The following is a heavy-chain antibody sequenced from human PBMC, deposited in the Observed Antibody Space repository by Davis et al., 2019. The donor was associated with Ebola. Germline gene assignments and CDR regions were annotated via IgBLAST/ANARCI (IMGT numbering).Heavy chain of an antibody. Sequence: GSLRLSCTVSGGSISSYYWSWIRQPPGKGLEWIGYIYYSGSTNYNPSLKSRVTISVDTSKNQFSLKLSSVTAADTAVYYCARVRGRYDFWGGSLGRMDVWGQGTTVTVSS. CDR2: IYYSGST. D-gene: IGHD3-3*01. CDR1: GGSISSYY. J-gene: IGHJ6*02. CDR3: ARVRGRYDFWGGSLGRMDV. V-gene: IGHV4-59*12.